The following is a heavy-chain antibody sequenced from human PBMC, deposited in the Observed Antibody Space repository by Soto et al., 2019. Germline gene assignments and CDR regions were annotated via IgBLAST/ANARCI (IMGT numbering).Heavy chain of an antibody. CDR3: ARERVVNYNYGMDV. CDR1: GFTFSPYW. J-gene: IGHJ6*02. V-gene: IGHV3-7*01. Sequence: LRLSCAASGFTFSPYWMSWVRQAPGKGLEWVANMNQDGGEKNYVDSVKGRFTISRDNAKSSLFLQMNSLRAEDTAVYYCARERVVNYNYGMDVWGQGTTVTVS. CDR2: MNQDGGEK. D-gene: IGHD2-21*01.